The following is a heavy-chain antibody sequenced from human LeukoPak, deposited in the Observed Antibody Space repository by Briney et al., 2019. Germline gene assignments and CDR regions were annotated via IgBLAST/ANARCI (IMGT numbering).Heavy chain of an antibody. CDR1: GYTLTELS. CDR2: FDPEDGET. V-gene: IGHV1-24*01. CDR3: ATEELVGATFEY. D-gene: IGHD1-26*01. J-gene: IGHJ4*02. Sequence: SVKVSCKVSGYTLTELSMHWVRPAPGKGLEWMGGFDPEDGETIYAQKFQGRVTMTEDTSTDTAYMELSSLRSEDTAVYYCATEELVGATFEYWGQGTLVTVSS.